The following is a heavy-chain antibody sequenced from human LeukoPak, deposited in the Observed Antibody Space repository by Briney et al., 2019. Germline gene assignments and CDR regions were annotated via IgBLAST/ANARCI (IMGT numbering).Heavy chain of an antibody. CDR2: IYHSGST. J-gene: IGHJ3*02. V-gene: IGHV4-38-2*02. CDR1: GYSISSGYY. D-gene: IGHD3-10*01. CDR3: ARGLGDYGSGSGAFDI. Sequence: SETLSLTCTVSGYSISSGYYWGWIRQPPGKGLEWIGSIYHSGSTYYNPSLKSRVTISVDTSKNQFSLKLSSVTAADTAVYYCARGLGDYGSGSGAFDIWGQGTMVTVSS.